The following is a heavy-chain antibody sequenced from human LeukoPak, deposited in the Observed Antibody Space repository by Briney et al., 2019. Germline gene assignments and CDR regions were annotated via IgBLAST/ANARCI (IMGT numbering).Heavy chain of an antibody. Sequence: SGGSLRLSCAASGFTFSSDAVSWVRQAPGKGLEWVSAISGSGGSTYYADSVKGRFLISRDNSKNTLYLQMNSLRAEDTAVYYCAKSSVVAGTGEFDYWGQGTLVTVSS. CDR1: GFTFSSDA. CDR2: ISGSGGST. D-gene: IGHD6-19*01. CDR3: AKSSVVAGTGEFDY. J-gene: IGHJ4*02. V-gene: IGHV3-23*01.